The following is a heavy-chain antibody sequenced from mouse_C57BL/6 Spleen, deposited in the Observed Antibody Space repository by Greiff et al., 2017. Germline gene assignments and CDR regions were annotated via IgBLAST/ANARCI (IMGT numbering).Heavy chain of an antibody. CDR3: GKRDYTSGLDY. J-gene: IGHJ2*01. Sequence: VKLMESGPGLVAPSQCLSITCTVSGFSFTSYGVDWVRQPPGRGLEWLGVIWGGGGTNYNSALMSRPSIRKDNSKSQVLLKRNSLQADDTAMYYCGKRDYTSGLDYWGQGTTLTVSS. D-gene: IGHD2-13*01. CDR1: GFSFTSYG. V-gene: IGHV2-9*01. CDR2: IWGGGGT.